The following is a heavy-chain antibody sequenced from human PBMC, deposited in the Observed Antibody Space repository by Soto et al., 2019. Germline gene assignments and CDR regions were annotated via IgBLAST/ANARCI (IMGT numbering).Heavy chain of an antibody. D-gene: IGHD2-2*03. CDR2: INPSGGST. J-gene: IGHJ5*02. CDR1: GYTFTSYY. CDR3: ARDQGDGYCSSTSCPRGNSFDP. V-gene: IGHV1-46*01. Sequence: QVQLVQSGAEVKKPGASVKVSCKASGYTFTSYYMHWVRQAPGQGLEWMGIINPSGGSTSYAQKFQGRVTMTRDTSTSTVYMELSSLRSEDTAVYYCARDQGDGYCSSTSCPRGNSFDPWGQGTLVTVSS.